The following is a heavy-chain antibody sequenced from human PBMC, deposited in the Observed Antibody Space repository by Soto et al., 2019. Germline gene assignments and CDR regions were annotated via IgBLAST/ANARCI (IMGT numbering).Heavy chain of an antibody. Sequence: EVQLVESGGGLVQPGGSLRLSCAASGFTFSSYEMSWVRQAPGEGLEWVSYISRTSSTIFYAGSVRGRFTISRDNAKNSLFLQMKNLRSEDTAVYFCVRGLDYWGQGTLVTVSS. V-gene: IGHV3-48*03. CDR3: VRGLDY. CDR2: ISRTSSTI. J-gene: IGHJ4*02. CDR1: GFTFSSYE.